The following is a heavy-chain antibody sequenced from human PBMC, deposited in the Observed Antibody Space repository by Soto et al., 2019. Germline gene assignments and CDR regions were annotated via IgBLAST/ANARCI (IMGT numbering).Heavy chain of an antibody. CDR3: ARDRFGSSSGYFDY. CDR2: IYYSGST. CDR1: GGSISSGDYY. Sequence: SETLSLTCTVSGGSISSGDYYWSWIRQHPGKGLEWIGYIYYSGSTYYNPSLKSRVTISIDTSKNQFSLKLSSVTAADTAVYYCARDRFGSSSGYFDYWGQGTLVTVSS. D-gene: IGHD6-6*01. J-gene: IGHJ4*02. V-gene: IGHV4-31*03.